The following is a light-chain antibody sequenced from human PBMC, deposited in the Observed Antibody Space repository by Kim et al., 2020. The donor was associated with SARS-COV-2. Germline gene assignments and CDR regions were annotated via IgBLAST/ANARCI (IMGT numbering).Light chain of an antibody. CDR1: RSNAGGNY. J-gene: IGLJ3*02. V-gene: IGLV1-44*01. CDR2: RND. Sequence: GQRVTISCSGGRSNAGGNYVDCFQHHPGTAPKLLIERNDRRPSGVLDRFSGSKSGTSASLAIGGRQPEDDADYYCEAWDDSLNGPVFGGGTQLTVL. CDR3: EAWDDSLNGPV.